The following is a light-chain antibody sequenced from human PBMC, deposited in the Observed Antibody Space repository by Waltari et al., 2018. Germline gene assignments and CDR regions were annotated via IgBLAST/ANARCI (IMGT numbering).Light chain of an antibody. CDR3: QQYNDWPRT. V-gene: IGKV3-15*01. CDR1: QSVSSN. Sequence: EIVMTQSPATLSVSPGERATLSCRASQSVSSNLAWYQQSPGQAPRLLISGASTRATGIPARFSGSGSGTEFTLTISILQSEDFAVYYCQQYNDWPRTFGQGTRVEVK. CDR2: GAS. J-gene: IGKJ1*01.